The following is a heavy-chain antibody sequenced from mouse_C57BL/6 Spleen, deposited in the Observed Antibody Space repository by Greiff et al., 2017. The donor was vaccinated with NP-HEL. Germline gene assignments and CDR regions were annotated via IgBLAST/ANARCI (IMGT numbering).Heavy chain of an antibody. CDR3: TRSPSYYGSSYTWFAY. CDR2: IDPETGGT. V-gene: IGHV1-15*01. CDR1: GYTFTDYE. J-gene: IGHJ3*01. D-gene: IGHD1-1*01. Sequence: VQLQQSGAELVRPGASVTLSCKASGYTFTDYEMHWVKQTPVHGLEWIGAIDPETGGTAYNQKFKGKAILTADKSSSTAYMELRSLTSEDSAVYYCTRSPSYYGSSYTWFAYWGQGTLVTVSA.